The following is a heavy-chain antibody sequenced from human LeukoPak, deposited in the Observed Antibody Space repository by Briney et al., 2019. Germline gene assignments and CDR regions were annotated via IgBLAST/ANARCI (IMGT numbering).Heavy chain of an antibody. CDR1: GFPFSTYW. Sequence: PGGSLRLSCAASGFPFSTYWMSWVRQAPGKGLEWVANINQDGTEKYYVDSVKGRLTISRDNAKNSLYLQMNSLRAEDTAVYYCARDLEVFFHYTGDYYYYMDVWGKGTTVTVSS. D-gene: IGHD2-2*02. V-gene: IGHV3-7*01. J-gene: IGHJ6*03. CDR2: INQDGTEK. CDR3: ARDLEVFFHYTGDYYYYMDV.